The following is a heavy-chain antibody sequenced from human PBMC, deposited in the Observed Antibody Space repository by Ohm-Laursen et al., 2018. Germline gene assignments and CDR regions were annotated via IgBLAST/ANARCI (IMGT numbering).Heavy chain of an antibody. CDR1: GGSFSGYY. J-gene: IGHJ5*02. CDR2: INHSGST. CDR3: ARGGRRDWFDP. Sequence: SDTLSLTCAVYGGSFSGYYWSWIRQPPGKGLEWIGEINHSGSTNYNPSLKSRVTISVDTSKNQFPLKLSSVTAADTAVYYCARGGRRDWFDPWGQGTLVTVSS. V-gene: IGHV4-34*01.